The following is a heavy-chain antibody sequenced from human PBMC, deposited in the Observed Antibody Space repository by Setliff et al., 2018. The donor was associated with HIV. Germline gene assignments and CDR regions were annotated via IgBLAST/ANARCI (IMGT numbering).Heavy chain of an antibody. CDR3: AKDREGYDILTGLGY. D-gene: IGHD3-9*01. V-gene: IGHV3-23*01. CDR1: GFTFGDYA. CDR2: ISGSGGNT. J-gene: IGHJ4*02. Sequence: GGSLRLSCTASGFTFGDYAMSWVRQAPGKGLEWVSTISGSGGNTYYADSVKGRFTISRDNSKNTLYLQMNSLRAEDTAVYYCAKDREGYDILTGLGYWGQGTLVTVSS.